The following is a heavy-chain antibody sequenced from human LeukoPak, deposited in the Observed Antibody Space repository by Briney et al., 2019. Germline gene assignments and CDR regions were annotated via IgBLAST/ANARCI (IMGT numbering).Heavy chain of an antibody. CDR1: GYTLTSYG. CDR3: ARDSSSWYYYYGMDV. D-gene: IGHD6-13*01. J-gene: IGHJ6*02. V-gene: IGHV1-18*01. Sequence: ASVKVSCKASGYTLTSYGISWVRQAPGQGLEWMGWISAYNGNTNYAQKLQGRVTMTTDTSTSTAYMELRSLRSDDTAVYYCARDSSSWYYYYGMDVWGQGTTVTVSS. CDR2: ISAYNGNT.